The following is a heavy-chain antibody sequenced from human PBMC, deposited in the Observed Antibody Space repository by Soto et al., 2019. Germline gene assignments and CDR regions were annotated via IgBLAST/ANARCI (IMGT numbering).Heavy chain of an antibody. J-gene: IGHJ5*02. CDR1: GFTFSSYA. CDR3: ARDRISGSYYNGGWFDP. V-gene: IGHV3-30-3*01. D-gene: IGHD3-10*01. Sequence: QVQLVESGGGVVQPGRSLRLSCAASGFTFSSYAMHWVRQAPGKGLEWVAVISYDGSNKYYADSVKGRFTISRDNSKNTLYLQMNRLRAEDTAVYYCARDRISGSYYNGGWFDPWGQGTLVTVSS. CDR2: ISYDGSNK.